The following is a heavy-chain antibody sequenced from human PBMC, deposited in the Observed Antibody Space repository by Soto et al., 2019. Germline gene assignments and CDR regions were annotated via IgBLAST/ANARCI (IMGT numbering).Heavy chain of an antibody. D-gene: IGHD3-22*01. Sequence: SQTLSLTCTVSGGSISSGGYYWSWIRQHPGKGLEWIGSIHYSGSTYQNPSLKSPVTISLDTSKNQFSLKLSSVTAADTAVYYCAREYDSSGYYGWFDPCGQGTLVTLSS. V-gene: IGHV4-39*01. CDR1: GGSISSGGYY. CDR2: IHYSGST. J-gene: IGHJ5*02. CDR3: AREYDSSGYYGWFDP.